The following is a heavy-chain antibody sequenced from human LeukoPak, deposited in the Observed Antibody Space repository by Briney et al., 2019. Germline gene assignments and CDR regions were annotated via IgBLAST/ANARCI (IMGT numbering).Heavy chain of an antibody. J-gene: IGHJ4*02. D-gene: IGHD4-17*01. CDR1: GFTWSSYW. Sequence: GGSLRLSCAASGFTWSSYWMHWVRQAPGKGLEWVSYISSSGSTIYYADSVKGRFTISRDNAKNSLYLQMNSLRAEDTAVYYCARDNYGDYFALPDDYWGQGTLVTVSS. CDR3: ARDNYGDYFALPDDY. V-gene: IGHV3-48*04. CDR2: ISSSGSTI.